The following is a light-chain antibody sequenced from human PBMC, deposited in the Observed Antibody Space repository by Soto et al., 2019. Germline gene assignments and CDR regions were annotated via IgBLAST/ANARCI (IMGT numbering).Light chain of an antibody. J-gene: IGLJ3*02. CDR2: GNS. V-gene: IGLV1-40*01. CDR1: SSNIGAGYD. CDR3: QSYDTSLTTWV. Sequence: QSVLTQPPAVSGAPGQRVTISCTGSSSNIGAGYDVHWYQPLPGTAPKLLIYGNSNRPSGVPDRFSNSKSATSASLAITGLQAEDEADYYCQSYDTSLTTWVFGGGTKLTVL.